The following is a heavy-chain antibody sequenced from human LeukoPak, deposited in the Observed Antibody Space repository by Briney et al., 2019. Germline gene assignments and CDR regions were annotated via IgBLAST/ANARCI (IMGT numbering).Heavy chain of an antibody. D-gene: IGHD3-22*01. Sequence: PSETLSLTCTVSGCTISSYYWSWIRQPPGKGLEWIGYIYYSGSTNYNPSLKSRVSISVDTSKYQFSLKLSSVTAADTAVYYCARGQYYYDSSGYYHPIDPWGQGTLVTVSS. J-gene: IGHJ5*02. CDR3: ARGQYYYDSSGYYHPIDP. V-gene: IGHV4-59*01. CDR1: GCTISSYY. CDR2: IYYSGST.